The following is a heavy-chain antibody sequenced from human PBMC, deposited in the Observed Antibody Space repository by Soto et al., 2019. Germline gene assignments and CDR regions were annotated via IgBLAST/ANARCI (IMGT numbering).Heavy chain of an antibody. Sequence: QVQLVQSGAEVKKPGSSVKVSCKASGGTFSNYAISWVRQAPGQGLEWMGGIIPIFGTANNPQKFQGRVTITADESTSTAYMELSSLRSEDTAVYYWARDGIGIAVAGTYNGMDVWGQGTTVTVSS. CDR3: ARDGIGIAVAGTYNGMDV. J-gene: IGHJ6*02. CDR1: GGTFSNYA. V-gene: IGHV1-69*01. CDR2: IIPIFGTA. D-gene: IGHD6-19*01.